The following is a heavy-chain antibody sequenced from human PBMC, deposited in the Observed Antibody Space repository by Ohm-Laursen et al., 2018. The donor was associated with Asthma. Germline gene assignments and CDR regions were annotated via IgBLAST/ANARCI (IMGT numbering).Heavy chain of an antibody. V-gene: IGHV3-23*01. J-gene: IGHJ2*01. CDR1: GFSYSSYA. CDR2: ISAGGDTT. Sequence: SLRLSCAAPGFSYSSYAMTWVRQAPGQGLEWLSCISAGGDTTYYADSVKGRFTISRDNSKNTLYLQMNSLRAEDTAVYYCAKSSSAWWYFDLWGRGTLVTVSS. CDR3: AKSSSAWWYFDL.